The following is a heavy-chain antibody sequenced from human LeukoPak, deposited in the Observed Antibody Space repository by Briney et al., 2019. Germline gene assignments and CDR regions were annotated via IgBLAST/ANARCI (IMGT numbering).Heavy chain of an antibody. CDR3: ARGEGSVRGVIITYYFDY. D-gene: IGHD3-10*01. CDR1: GFTFSSYG. Sequence: PGGSLRLSCAASGFTFSSYGMSWVRQAPGKRLEWVANIKEDGSQKNYVDSVEGRFTISKDNAKKSLSLQMISLRAEDTAVYYCARGEGSVRGVIITYYFDYWGQGTLVTVSS. V-gene: IGHV3-7*01. CDR2: IKEDGSQK. J-gene: IGHJ4*02.